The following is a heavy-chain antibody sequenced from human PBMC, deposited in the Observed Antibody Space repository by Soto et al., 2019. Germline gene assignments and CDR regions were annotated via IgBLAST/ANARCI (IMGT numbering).Heavy chain of an antibody. Sequence: SETLSLTCAVYGGSGGSFSGYYWSWIRQPPGKGLEWIGEINHSGSTNYNPSLKSRVTIPVDTSKNQFSLKLRSVTAADTALYYCARGRAQIQVFDLWGQGTLVTVSS. CDR3: ARGRAQIQVFDL. CDR1: GGSGGSFSGYY. V-gene: IGHV4-34*01. CDR2: INHSGST. J-gene: IGHJ4*02.